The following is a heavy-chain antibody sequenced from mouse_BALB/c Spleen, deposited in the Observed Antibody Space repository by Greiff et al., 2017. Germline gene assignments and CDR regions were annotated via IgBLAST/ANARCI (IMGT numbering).Heavy chain of an antibody. CDR1: GYTFTDYW. D-gene: IGHD2-4*01. CDR2: IDTSDSYT. J-gene: IGHJ4*01. V-gene: IGHV1-69*01. Sequence: QVQLQQPGAELVMPGASVKMSCKASGYTFTDYWMHWVKQRPGQGLEWIGAIDTSDSYTSYNQKFKGKATLTVDESSSTAYMQLSSLTSEDSAVYYCARPIYYDSYYAMDYWGQGTSVTVSS. CDR3: ARPIYYDSYYAMDY.